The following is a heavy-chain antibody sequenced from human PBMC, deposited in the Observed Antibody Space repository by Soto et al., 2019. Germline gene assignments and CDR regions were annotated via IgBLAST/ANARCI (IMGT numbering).Heavy chain of an antibody. V-gene: IGHV3-15*01. Sequence: GGSLRLSCAASGFTFSDAWMSWVRQAPGKGLEWVGLIKKKTDGGTTDYAAPVKGRFTISRDDSKNTLYLQMSSLKTEDTAFYYCVKDESINWYSGHFRHWGQGTLVTVSS. J-gene: IGHJ1*01. CDR3: VKDESINWYSGHFRH. CDR1: GFTFSDAW. CDR2: IKKKTDGGTT. D-gene: IGHD6-13*01.